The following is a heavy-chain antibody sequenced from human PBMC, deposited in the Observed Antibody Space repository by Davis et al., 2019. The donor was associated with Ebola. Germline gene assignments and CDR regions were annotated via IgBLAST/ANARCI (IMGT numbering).Heavy chain of an antibody. CDR2: IIPILGIA. V-gene: IGHV1-69*04. J-gene: IGHJ4*02. D-gene: IGHD5-18*01. Sequence: SVKVSCKASGGTFSSYAISWVRQAPGQGLEWMGRIIPILGIANYAQKFQGRVTITADKSTSTAYMELSSLRSEDTAVYYCARDLPSPIQLWLTGFDYWGQGTLVTVSS. CDR1: GGTFSSYA. CDR3: ARDLPSPIQLWLTGFDY.